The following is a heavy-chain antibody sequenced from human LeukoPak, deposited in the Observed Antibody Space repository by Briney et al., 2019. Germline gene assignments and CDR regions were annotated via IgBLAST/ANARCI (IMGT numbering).Heavy chain of an antibody. CDR1: GGSISSSSYY. D-gene: IGHD3-22*01. V-gene: IGHV4-39*01. CDR3: ASFPYYYDSSGIDY. J-gene: IGHJ4*02. Sequence: SETLSLTCTVSGGSISSSSYYWGWIRQPPGKGLGWIGSIYYSGSTYYNPSLKSRVTISVDTSKNQFSLKLSSVTAADTAVYYCASFPYYYDSSGIDYWGQGTLVTVSS. CDR2: IYYSGST.